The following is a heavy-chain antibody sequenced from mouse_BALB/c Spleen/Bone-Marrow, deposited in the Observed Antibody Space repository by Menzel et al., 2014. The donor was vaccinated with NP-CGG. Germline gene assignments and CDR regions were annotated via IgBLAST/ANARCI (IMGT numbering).Heavy chain of an antibody. D-gene: IGHD2-2*01. V-gene: IGHV1-14*01. CDR1: GYTFTSYV. Sequence: VQLKESGPELVKPGASVKMSCKASGYTFTSYVMHWVKQKPGKGLEWIGNINPYNDGTKYNEKFKGKATLTSDKFSSTAYMELGSLTSEDSAVYYCARSLYGFDWYFDVWGAGTTVTVSS. CDR2: INPYNDGT. J-gene: IGHJ1*01. CDR3: ARSLYGFDWYFDV.